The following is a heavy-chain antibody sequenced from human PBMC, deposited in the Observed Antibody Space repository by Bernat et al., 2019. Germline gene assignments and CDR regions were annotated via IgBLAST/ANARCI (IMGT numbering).Heavy chain of an antibody. CDR3: ARDRIKLRSKYYHGMDV. V-gene: IGHV4-4*02. D-gene: IGHD1-20*01. Sequence: QVQLQESGPGLVKSSGSLSLTCDVSGTSITNSHWWSWVRQSPGKGLEWIGEISYSGTTNYNPSLKSRVNISVDNSKNQFSLNLTSVDAAETAVYYCARDRIKLRSKYYHGMDVWGQGTTVTVSS. J-gene: IGHJ6*02. CDR2: ISYSGTT. CDR1: GTSITNSHW.